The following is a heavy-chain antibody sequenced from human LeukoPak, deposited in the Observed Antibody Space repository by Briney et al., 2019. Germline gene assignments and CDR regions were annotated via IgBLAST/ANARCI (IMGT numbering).Heavy chain of an antibody. V-gene: IGHV4-59*12. J-gene: IGHJ3*02. CDR2: ISYSGST. CDR1: GGSLSPYY. Sequence: SETLSLTCTVSGGSLSPYYWSWIRQSPGKGLEWIGYISYSGSTNSHPSLKSRVTISVDMSKPQFYLELSSVTAADTAVYYCAKSNGCGLIDIWGQGTMVTVSS. CDR3: AKSNGCGLIDI. D-gene: IGHD2-21*01.